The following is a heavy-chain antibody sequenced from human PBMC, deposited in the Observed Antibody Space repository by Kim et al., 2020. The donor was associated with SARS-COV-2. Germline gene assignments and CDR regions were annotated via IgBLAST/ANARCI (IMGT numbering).Heavy chain of an antibody. J-gene: IGHJ6*02. CDR3: AKEVPVQRDYYYYGMDV. D-gene: IGHD1-1*01. V-gene: IGHV3-23*03. Sequence: KGRFAISRDNSKNTLYLQMNSLRAEDTAIYYCAKEVPVQRDYYYYGMDVWGQGTTVTVSS.